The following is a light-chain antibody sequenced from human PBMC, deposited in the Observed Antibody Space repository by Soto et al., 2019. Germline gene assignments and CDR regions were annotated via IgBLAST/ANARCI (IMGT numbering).Light chain of an antibody. V-gene: IGKV3-15*01. CDR2: GAS. CDR1: QSVSSN. J-gene: IGKJ1*01. CDR3: QQYNDWPLT. Sequence: IVMTQSPATVSVSPGERATLSCRASQSVSSNLAWYQQKPGQAPRLLIYGASTRATGIPARFSGSGSGTEFTLTISSLQSEDFAVYYCQQYNDWPLTFGQGTKVEIK.